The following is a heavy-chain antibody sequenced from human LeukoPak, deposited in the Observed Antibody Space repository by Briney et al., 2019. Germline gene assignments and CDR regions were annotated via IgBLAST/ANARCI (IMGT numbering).Heavy chain of an antibody. CDR3: ARISYDSSGYYDY. V-gene: IGHV3-74*01. Sequence: GGSLRLSCAASGFTFSNVWMTWVRQAPGKGLVWVSRINSDGSSTSYAGSVKGRFTISRDNAKNTLYLQMNSLRAEDTAVYYCARISYDSSGYYDYWGQGTLVTVSS. D-gene: IGHD3-22*01. CDR2: INSDGSST. J-gene: IGHJ4*02. CDR1: GFTFSNVW.